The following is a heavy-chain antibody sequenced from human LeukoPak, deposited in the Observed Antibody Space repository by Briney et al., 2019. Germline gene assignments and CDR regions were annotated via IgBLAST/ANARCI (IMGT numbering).Heavy chain of an antibody. D-gene: IGHD4-11*01. CDR2: ISSSSTTI. V-gene: IGHV3-48*01. J-gene: IGHJ6*02. CDR1: GFTFSSYS. CDR3: ARSPFNDYNNYGMDV. Sequence: GGSLRFSCAASGFTFSSYSMNWVRQAPGKGLEWVSYISSSSTTIYNADSVKGRFTISRDNAKNSLYLQMNSLRAEDTAVYYCARSPFNDYNNYGMDVWGQGTTVTVSS.